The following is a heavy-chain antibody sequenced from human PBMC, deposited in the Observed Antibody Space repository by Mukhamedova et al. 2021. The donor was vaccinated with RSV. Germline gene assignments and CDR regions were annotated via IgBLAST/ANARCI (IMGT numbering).Heavy chain of an antibody. J-gene: IGHJ4*02. CDR3: TSSTMNDYDLFDS. Sequence: KGKNYATEYGASVKGRFTISRDDSKNTAYLQMNSLETEDTALYYCTSSTMNDYDLFDSWGQGTQVTVSS. CDR2: KGKNYAT. V-gene: IGHV3-73*01. D-gene: IGHD4-17*01.